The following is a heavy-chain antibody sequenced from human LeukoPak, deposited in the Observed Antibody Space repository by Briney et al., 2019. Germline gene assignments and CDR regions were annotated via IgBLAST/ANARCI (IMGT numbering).Heavy chain of an antibody. D-gene: IGHD1-14*01. CDR1: GFTVSSYY. J-gene: IGHJ4*02. V-gene: IGHV3-66*01. CDR2: TSSGGST. CDR3: ARDSITWSDY. Sequence: GGSLRLSCAASGFTVSSYYMSWVRQAPGKGLEWVSFTSSGGSTYSADSVRGRFTISRDNSKNTLYLQMNSLRAEDTAVYYCARDSITWSDYWGQGTLVTVSS.